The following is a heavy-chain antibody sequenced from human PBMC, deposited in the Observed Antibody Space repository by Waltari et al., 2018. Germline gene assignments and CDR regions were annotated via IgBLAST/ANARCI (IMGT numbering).Heavy chain of an antibody. V-gene: IGHV4-38-2*02. CDR1: GYSISSGYY. Sequence: QVQLQESGPGLVKPSETLSLTCAVSGYSISSGYYWGWIRQPPGKGLEWIGSIYHSGSTYYNPSLKSRVTISVDTSKNQFSLKLSSVTAADTAVYYCAREDGLRIDYWGQGTLVTVSS. CDR2: IYHSGST. J-gene: IGHJ4*02. CDR3: AREDGLRIDY. D-gene: IGHD3-16*01.